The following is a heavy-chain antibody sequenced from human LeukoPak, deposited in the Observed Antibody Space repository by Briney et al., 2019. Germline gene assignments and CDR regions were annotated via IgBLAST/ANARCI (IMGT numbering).Heavy chain of an antibody. CDR3: ARDPIV. J-gene: IGHJ4*02. D-gene: IGHD2-15*01. Sequence: ASETLSLTCTVSGGSIGGYYWSWIRQPPGKGLEWIGYSGGTNYNPSLKSRLTISVDTSKIQFSLQLRSVTEADTAVYYCARDPIVWGQGTLVTVSS. CDR1: GGSIGGYY. CDR2: SGGT. V-gene: IGHV4-59*01.